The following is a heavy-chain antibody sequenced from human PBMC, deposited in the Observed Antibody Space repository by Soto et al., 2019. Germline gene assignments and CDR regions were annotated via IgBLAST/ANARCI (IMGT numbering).Heavy chain of an antibody. CDR2: IYYSGST. Sequence: SETLSLTCTVSGGSISSYYWSWIRQPPGKGLEWIGYIYYSGSTNYNPSLKSRVTISVDTSKNQFSLKLSSVTAADTAVYYCARDQGTSLDVWGQGTTVTVSS. CDR3: ARDQGTSLDV. CDR1: GGSISSYY. D-gene: IGHD1-1*01. V-gene: IGHV4-59*01. J-gene: IGHJ6*02.